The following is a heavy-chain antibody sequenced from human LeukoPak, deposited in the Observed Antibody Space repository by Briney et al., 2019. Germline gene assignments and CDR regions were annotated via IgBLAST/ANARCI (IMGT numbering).Heavy chain of an antibody. D-gene: IGHD6-25*01. Sequence: GGSLRLSCAASGFTFSSYGMHWVRQAPGMGLEWVAFIRYAGSNKYYADSVKGRFTISRDNSKNTLYLQMKSLRAEDTALYYCGKDVKFNRLNYFDYWGQGTLVTVSS. CDR2: IRYAGSNK. CDR3: GKDVKFNRLNYFDY. CDR1: GFTFSSYG. J-gene: IGHJ4*02. V-gene: IGHV3-30*02.